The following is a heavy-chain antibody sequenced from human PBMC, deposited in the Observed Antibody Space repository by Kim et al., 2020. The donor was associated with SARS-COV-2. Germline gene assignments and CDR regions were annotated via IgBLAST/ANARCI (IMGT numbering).Heavy chain of an antibody. CDR3: ARGPLRAFDI. J-gene: IGHJ3*02. Sequence: TNYNPSRKRRVTISVGTSKNQFSLKLSSVTAADTAVYYCARGPLRAFDIWGQGTMVTVSS. CDR2: T. V-gene: IGHV4-34*01.